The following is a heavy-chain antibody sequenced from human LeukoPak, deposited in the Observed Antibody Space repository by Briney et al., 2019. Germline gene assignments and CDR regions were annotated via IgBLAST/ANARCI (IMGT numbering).Heavy chain of an antibody. Sequence: PSQTLSLTCTVSGGSISSGGYYWSWIRQHPGKGLEWIGYIYYSGSTYYNPSLKSRVTISVDTSKNRFSLKLSSVTAADTAVYYCARDGSGYDRYWYFDLWGRGTLVTVSS. CDR3: ARDGSGYDRYWYFDL. J-gene: IGHJ2*01. CDR1: GGSISSGGYY. CDR2: IYYSGST. V-gene: IGHV4-31*03. D-gene: IGHD5-12*01.